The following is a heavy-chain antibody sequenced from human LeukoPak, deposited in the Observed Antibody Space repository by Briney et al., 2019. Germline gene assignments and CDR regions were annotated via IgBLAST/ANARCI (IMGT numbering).Heavy chain of an antibody. Sequence: SETLSLTCTVSGGSINSGSYYWNWIRQSAGKGLEWLGHLYSTGSTNYNPSLKSRVTISVDTSKNQFSLKLSSVTAADTAVYYCARHHYSSGWYHQDYWGQGTLVTVSS. CDR1: GGSINSGSYY. CDR2: LYSTGST. V-gene: IGHV4-61*09. J-gene: IGHJ4*02. D-gene: IGHD6-19*01. CDR3: ARHHYSSGWYHQDY.